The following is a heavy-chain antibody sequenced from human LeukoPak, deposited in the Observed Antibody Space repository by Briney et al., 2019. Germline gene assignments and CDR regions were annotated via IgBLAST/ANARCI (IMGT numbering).Heavy chain of an antibody. J-gene: IGHJ4*02. CDR2: ISSSSSTI. D-gene: IGHD3-22*01. CDR1: GFTFSSYS. V-gene: IGHV3-48*01. CDR3: ARDGLGVTMIVGASNFDY. Sequence: PGGSLRLSCAASGFTFSSYSMNWVRQAPGKGLEWVSYISSSSSTIYYAYSVKGRFTISRGNDKNSLYLQMASLRAEDTAVYYCARDGLGVTMIVGASNFDYWGQGTLVTVSS.